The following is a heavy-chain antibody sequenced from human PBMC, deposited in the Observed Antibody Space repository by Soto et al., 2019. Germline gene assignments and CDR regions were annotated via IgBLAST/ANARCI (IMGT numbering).Heavy chain of an antibody. V-gene: IGHV3-33*01. CDR2: IWFDGRND. CDR3: ARGFNSALDI. Sequence: GGSLRLSCVASGFTFRTYLKHWVRQAPGKGLEWVALIWFDGRNDYYVESVKGRFTASRDNSKNTLYLQMNSLRAEDTAVYYCARGFNSALDIWGQGKMVTVSS. CDR1: GFTFRTYL. J-gene: IGHJ3*02.